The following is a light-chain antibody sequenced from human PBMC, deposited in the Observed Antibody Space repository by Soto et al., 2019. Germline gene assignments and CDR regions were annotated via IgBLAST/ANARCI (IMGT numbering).Light chain of an antibody. CDR2: EVT. J-gene: IGLJ1*01. CDR1: SSDVGDYNY. V-gene: IGLV2-14*01. Sequence: QSVLTQPASVSRSPGQSITISCTGTSSDVGDYNYVSWYQHHPGKAPKVIIYEVTNRPSGVSNRFSGSKSGNTASLTISGLQVEDEADYYCSSYTTSSTLSYVFGIGTKLTVL. CDR3: SSYTTSSTLSYV.